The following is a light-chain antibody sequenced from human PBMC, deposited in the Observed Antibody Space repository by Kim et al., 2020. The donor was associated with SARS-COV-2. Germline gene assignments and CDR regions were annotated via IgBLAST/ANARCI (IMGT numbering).Light chain of an antibody. CDR3: QHYNTYPYT. V-gene: IGKV1-5*03. CDR2: KAS. J-gene: IGKJ2*01. CDR1: QDISRL. Sequence: SASVGDRVTITRRTSQDISRLLAWYQHKPGTAPKLLIYKASDLQSGVPSRFSGSGSGTHFSLTISSLQPDDFATYYCQHYNTYPYTFGQGTRLDI.